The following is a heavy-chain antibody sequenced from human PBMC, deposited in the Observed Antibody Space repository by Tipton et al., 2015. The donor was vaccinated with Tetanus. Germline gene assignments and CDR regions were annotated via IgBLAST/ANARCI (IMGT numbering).Heavy chain of an antibody. CDR3: ARDRFSGAMDRDYCYYYGMDV. Sequence: RSLRLSCAASGFTFSSYAMHWVRQAPGKGLEWVAVISFDGSAKYYADSVKGRITISRDNSKNTLYLQMNSLRAEDTAVYYCARDRFSGAMDRDYCYYYGMDVWGQGTTVTVSS. J-gene: IGHJ6*02. D-gene: IGHD1-26*01. CDR1: GFTFSSYA. CDR2: ISFDGSAK. V-gene: IGHV3-30-3*01.